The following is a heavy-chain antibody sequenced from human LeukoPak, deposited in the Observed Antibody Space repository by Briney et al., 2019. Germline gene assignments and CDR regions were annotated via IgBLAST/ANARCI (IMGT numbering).Heavy chain of an antibody. CDR3: ARDISGSYVDY. Sequence: GASVTVSCTASGYTFTSYGIRWVRQAPGQGLEWMGWISAYNGNTNYAQKLQGRVTMTTDTSTSTAYMELRSLRSDDTAVYYCARDISGSYVDYWGQGTLVTVSS. J-gene: IGHJ4*02. CDR2: ISAYNGNT. D-gene: IGHD3-10*01. V-gene: IGHV1-18*01. CDR1: GYTFTSYG.